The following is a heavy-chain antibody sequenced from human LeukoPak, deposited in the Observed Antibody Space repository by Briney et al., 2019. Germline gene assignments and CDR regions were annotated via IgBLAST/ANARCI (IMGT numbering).Heavy chain of an antibody. D-gene: IGHD2-2*01. J-gene: IGHJ4*02. V-gene: IGHV3-7*01. CDR3: AREGDYQLPPGY. CDR1: GFTFSSYW. CDR2: IKKDGSEK. Sequence: PGGSLRLSCAASGFTFSSYWMSWVRQAGGKGLEWVANIKKDGSEKYYVDSGKGRFTISRDNPNTSLYLQMNSLGDEDTAVYYCAREGDYQLPPGYWGQGTLVTVSS.